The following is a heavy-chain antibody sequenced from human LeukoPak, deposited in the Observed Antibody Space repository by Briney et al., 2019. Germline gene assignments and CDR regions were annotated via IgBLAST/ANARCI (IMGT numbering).Heavy chain of an antibody. Sequence: GGSLRLSCAASGFTVSSNYMSWIRQAPGKGLEWVSYISSSGSTIYYADSVKGRFTISRDNAKNSLYLQMNSLRAEDTAVYYCARDRGEAAAGGFDYWGQGTLVTVSS. J-gene: IGHJ4*02. CDR3: ARDRGEAAAGGFDY. CDR2: ISSSGSTI. V-gene: IGHV3-11*01. D-gene: IGHD6-13*01. CDR1: GFTVSSNY.